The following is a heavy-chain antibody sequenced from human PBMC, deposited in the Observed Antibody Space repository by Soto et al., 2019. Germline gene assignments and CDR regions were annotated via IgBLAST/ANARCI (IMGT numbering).Heavy chain of an antibody. CDR3: AIAPRGLAAAGGKNNWFDP. D-gene: IGHD6-13*01. CDR1: GYTFTSYD. Sequence: ASVKVSCKASGYTFTSYDINWVRQATGQGLEWMGWMNPNSGNTGYAQKFQGRVTMTRNTSISTAYMELSSLSSVTAADTAVYYCAIAPRGLAAAGGKNNWFDPWGQGTLVTVSS. J-gene: IGHJ5*02. V-gene: IGHV1-8*01. CDR2: MNPNSGNT.